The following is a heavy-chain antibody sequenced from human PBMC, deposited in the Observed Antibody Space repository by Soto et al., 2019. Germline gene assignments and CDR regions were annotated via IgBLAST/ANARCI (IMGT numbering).Heavy chain of an antibody. Sequence: PGGSLRLSCTVSGFTFSDHYMDWVRQAPGRGLEWVGRSRNKANSYTTEYAASVEGRSTISRDDSKNSLFLQMSSLKTEDTAVYYCAKDRRYSSSKTFDYWGQGTLVTVSS. CDR3: AKDRRYSSSKTFDY. V-gene: IGHV3-72*01. D-gene: IGHD6-13*01. CDR2: SRNKANSYTT. J-gene: IGHJ4*02. CDR1: GFTFSDHY.